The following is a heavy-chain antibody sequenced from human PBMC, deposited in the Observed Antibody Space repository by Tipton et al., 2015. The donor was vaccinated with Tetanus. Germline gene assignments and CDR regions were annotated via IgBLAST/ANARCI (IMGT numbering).Heavy chain of an antibody. J-gene: IGHJ3*02. CDR2: VHYSGRT. Sequence: TLSLTCTVSGGSISSSSYYWGWIRQPPGKGLEWIGFVHYSGRTNYSPSLRSRVSLSVDTSKNQFSLNLSSVTAADTAVYYCARIGWPQQNKPAFDIWGQGTVVTVSS. CDR1: GGSISSSSYY. CDR3: ARIGWPQQNKPAFDI. V-gene: IGHV4-39*07. D-gene: IGHD6-19*01.